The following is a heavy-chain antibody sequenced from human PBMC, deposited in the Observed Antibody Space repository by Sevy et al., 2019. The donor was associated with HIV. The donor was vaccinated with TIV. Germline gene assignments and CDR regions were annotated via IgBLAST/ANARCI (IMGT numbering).Heavy chain of an antibody. J-gene: IGHJ2*01. CDR3: ARLPYGNYWYFDL. CDR2: IFTDGST. CDR1: GFTVSSNY. Sequence: GGSLRLSCAVSGFTVSSNYMSWVRQAPGKGLEWVSVIFTDGSTFYADSLKGRFTISRENSKNTLYLQMNSLRAEDTAVYYCARLPYGNYWYFDLWVRGTLVTVSS. D-gene: IGHD3-10*01. V-gene: IGHV3-53*01.